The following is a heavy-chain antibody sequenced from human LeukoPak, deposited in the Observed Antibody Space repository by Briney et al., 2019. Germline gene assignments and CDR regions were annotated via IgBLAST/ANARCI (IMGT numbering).Heavy chain of an antibody. V-gene: IGHV4-39*01. CDR3: ARGRKGLDY. CDR2: IYYSGST. J-gene: IGHJ4*02. Sequence: SETLPLTCTVSGGSISSSSYYWGWIRQPPGKGLEWIGSIYYSGSTYYNPSLKSRVTISVDTSKNQFSLKLSSVTAADTAVYYCARGRKGLDYWGQGTLVTVSS. CDR1: GGSISSSSYY.